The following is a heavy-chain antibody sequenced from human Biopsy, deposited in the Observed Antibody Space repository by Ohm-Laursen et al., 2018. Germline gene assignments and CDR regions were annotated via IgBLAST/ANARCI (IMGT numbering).Heavy chain of an antibody. CDR3: AGGAAKGNPYDH. J-gene: IGHJ5*02. D-gene: IGHD3-10*01. V-gene: IGHV1-69*04. Sequence: GSSVKVSCKASGGTFSSYVISWVRQAPGQGLEWMGRIIPTVDTPTYAPDFQGRVTFTADKSTGTAHLDLSRLRSEDTAIYYCAGGAAKGNPYDHWGQGTLVTVSS. CDR2: IIPTVDTP. CDR1: GGTFSSYV.